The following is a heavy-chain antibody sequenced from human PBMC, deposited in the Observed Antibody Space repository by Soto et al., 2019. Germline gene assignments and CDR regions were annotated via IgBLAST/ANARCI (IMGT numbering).Heavy chain of an antibody. CDR1: CGSISSGAYS. CDR3: AGDRTYYDFWSGSRYYYYGMDV. D-gene: IGHD3-3*01. V-gene: IGHV4-30-4*01. J-gene: IGHJ6*02. CDR2: IYYSGST. Sequence: SETLSLTCTVSCGSISSGAYSWSWIRQPPGKGLEWIGYIYYSGSTYYNPSLKSRVTISVDTSKSQFPPKLSSVTAADTAVYYCAGDRTYYDFWSGSRYYYYGMDVWGQGTTVTVCS.